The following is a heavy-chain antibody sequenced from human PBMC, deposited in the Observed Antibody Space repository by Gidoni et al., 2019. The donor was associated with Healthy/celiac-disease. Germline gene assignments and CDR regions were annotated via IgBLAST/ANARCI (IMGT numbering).Heavy chain of an antibody. CDR2: INAGNGNT. V-gene: IGHV1-3*01. CDR1: GYTFTSYA. J-gene: IGHJ4*02. Sequence: QVQLVQSGAEVKKPGASVKVSCKASGYTFTSYAMHWVRQAPGQRLEWMGWINAGNGNTKYSQKFQGRVTITRDTSASTAYMELSSLRSEDTAVYYCARVTYYYGSGSYSSFGYWGQGTLVTVSS. CDR3: ARVTYYYGSGSYSSFGY. D-gene: IGHD3-10*01.